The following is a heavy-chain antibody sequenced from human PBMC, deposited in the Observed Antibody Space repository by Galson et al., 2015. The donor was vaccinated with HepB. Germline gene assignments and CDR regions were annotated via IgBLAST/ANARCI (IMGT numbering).Heavy chain of an antibody. D-gene: IGHD3-10*01. Sequence: SETLSLTCTVSGGSISSSSYYWGWIRQPPGKGLEWIGSIYYSGSTYYNPSLKSRVTISVDTSKNQFSLKLSSVTAADTAVYYCARHQFGERLLWFGATGAFDIWCQETMVPVSS. CDR1: GGSISSSSYY. CDR3: ARHQFGERLLWFGATGAFDI. J-gene: IGHJ3*02. V-gene: IGHV4-39*01. CDR2: IYYSGST.